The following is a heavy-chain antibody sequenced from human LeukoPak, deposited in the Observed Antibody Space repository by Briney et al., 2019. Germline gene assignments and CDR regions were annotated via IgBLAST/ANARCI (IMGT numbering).Heavy chain of an antibody. V-gene: IGHV4-39*01. CDR2: IYYSGST. D-gene: IGHD5-24*01. J-gene: IGHJ4*02. CDR1: GGSISSSSYY. CDR3: AGLAMATAHFDY. Sequence: PSETLSLTCTVSGGSISSSSYYWGWIRQPPGKGLEWIGSIYYSGSTYYNPSLKSRVTISVDTSKNQFSLKLSSVTAADTAVYYCAGLAMATAHFDYWGQGTLVTVSS.